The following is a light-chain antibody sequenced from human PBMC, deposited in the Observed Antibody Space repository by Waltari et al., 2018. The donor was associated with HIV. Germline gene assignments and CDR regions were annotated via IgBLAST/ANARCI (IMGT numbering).Light chain of an antibody. CDR2: GAS. V-gene: IGKV1-39*01. CDR3: QQSYTSSYT. Sequence: DMQMTQSPSSLSASVGDRATVTCRASQSIGDHLNWFQQRPGKAPTLLIFGASSLHSGVPTRFSGSGSGTDFTLTIHSLQPEDFATYWCQQSYTSSYTFGQGTRLEIK. CDR1: QSIGDH. J-gene: IGKJ2*01.